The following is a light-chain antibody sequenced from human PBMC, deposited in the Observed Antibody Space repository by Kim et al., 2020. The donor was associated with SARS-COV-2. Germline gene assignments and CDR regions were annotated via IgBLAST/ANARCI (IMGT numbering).Light chain of an antibody. CDR2: ETS. V-gene: IGKV3-20*01. J-gene: IGKJ4*01. Sequence: ARGQGATLSGRASQTIRGSYMAWYQQRPGQAPRVLMYETSTRAIDIPDRFSGSGSGTDFTLIINRLGPEDFAVYYCQQYDSSPFTFGGGTTVDIQ. CDR1: QTIRGSY. CDR3: QQYDSSPFT.